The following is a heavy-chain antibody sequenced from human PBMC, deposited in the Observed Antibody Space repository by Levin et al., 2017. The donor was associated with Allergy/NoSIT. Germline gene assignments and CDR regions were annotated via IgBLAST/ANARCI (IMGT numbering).Heavy chain of an antibody. CDR3: ARAEVGSEH. V-gene: IGHV4-61*02. CDR1: GGSISSGSYY. CDR2: IYSSGSS. Sequence: PSETLSLTCKVSGGSISSGSYYWSWIRQPAAKGLEWIGRIYSSGSSNYNPSLKSRVTISVDTSKNQFSLKLSSVTAADTAVYYCARAEVGSEHWGQGTLVTVSS. J-gene: IGHJ4*02. D-gene: IGHD3-10*01.